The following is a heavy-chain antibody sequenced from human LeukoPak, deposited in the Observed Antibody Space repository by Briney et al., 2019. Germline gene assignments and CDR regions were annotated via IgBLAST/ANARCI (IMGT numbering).Heavy chain of an antibody. Sequence: PSETLSLSCTVSGGSISSHYWSWIRQPPGKGLEWIGYISYSGSTNYNPSPKSRVNISVDTSKNQFSLKLSSVTAADTAVYYCASDDYGDYFDYWGQGTLVTVSS. J-gene: IGHJ4*02. D-gene: IGHD4-17*01. CDR3: ASDDYGDYFDY. V-gene: IGHV4-59*08. CDR1: GGSISSHY. CDR2: ISYSGST.